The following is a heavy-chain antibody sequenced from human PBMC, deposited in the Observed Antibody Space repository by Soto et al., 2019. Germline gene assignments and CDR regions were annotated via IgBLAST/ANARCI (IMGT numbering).Heavy chain of an antibody. CDR3: ARSPGSVGYYYYYGMDV. V-gene: IGHV4-61*01. CDR2: IYYSGST. D-gene: IGHD6-25*01. CDR1: GGSVSSGSYY. J-gene: IGHJ6*02. Sequence: QVQLQESGPGLVKPSETLSLTCTVSGGSVSSGSYYWSWIRQPPGKGLEWIGYIYYSGSTNYNLSLKSRVTISVDTSKNQFSLKLSSVTAADTAVYYCARSPGSVGYYYYYGMDVWGQGTTVTVSS.